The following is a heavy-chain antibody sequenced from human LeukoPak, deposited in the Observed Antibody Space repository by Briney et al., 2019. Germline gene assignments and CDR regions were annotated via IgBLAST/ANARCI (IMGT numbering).Heavy chain of an antibody. J-gene: IGHJ4*02. D-gene: IGHD3-10*01. CDR3: AKDSGAALGVIITQFDY. CDR2: ISYDGSNK. Sequence: NPGGSLRLSCAASGFTFSSYGMHWVRQAPGKGLEWVAVISYDGSNKYYADSVKGRFTISRDNSKNTLYLQMNSLRAEDTAVYYCAKDSGAALGVIITQFDYWGQGTLVTVSS. CDR1: GFTFSSYG. V-gene: IGHV3-30*18.